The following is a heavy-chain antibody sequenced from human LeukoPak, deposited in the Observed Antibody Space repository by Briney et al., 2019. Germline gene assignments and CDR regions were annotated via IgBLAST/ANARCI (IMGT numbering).Heavy chain of an antibody. J-gene: IGHJ6*03. CDR1: GGTFSSYA. CDR3: ARETGGSGSKEYYYYMDV. D-gene: IGHD6-19*01. Sequence: SSVKVSCKASGGTFSSYAISWVGQAPGQGLEWMGGIIPFLGTANYAQKFQGRATITADKSTSTAYMELSSLRSEDTAVYYCARETGGSGSKEYYYYMDVWGKGNTVTVS. CDR2: IIPFLGTA. V-gene: IGHV1-69*06.